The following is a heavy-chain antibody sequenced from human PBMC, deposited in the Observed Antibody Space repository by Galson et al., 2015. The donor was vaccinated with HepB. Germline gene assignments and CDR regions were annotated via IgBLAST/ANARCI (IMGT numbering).Heavy chain of an antibody. D-gene: IGHD3-22*01. CDR1: GFTFSSYS. Sequence: SLRLSCAASGFTFSSYSMNWVRQAPGKGLEWVSSISSSSSYIYYADSVKGRFTISRDNAKNSLYLQMNSLRAEDTAVYYCARDHYDSSVYRDTRQQYNRSWGQGTLVTVSS. J-gene: IGHJ4*02. V-gene: IGHV3-21*01. CDR2: ISSSSSYI. CDR3: ARDHYDSSVYRDTRQQYNRS.